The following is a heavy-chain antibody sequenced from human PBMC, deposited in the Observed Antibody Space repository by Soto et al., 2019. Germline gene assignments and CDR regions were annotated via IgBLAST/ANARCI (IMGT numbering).Heavy chain of an antibody. D-gene: IGHD4-17*01. Sequence: SETLSLTCAVYGGSFSGYYWSWIRQPPGKGLEWIGEINHSGSTNYNPSLKSRVTISVDTSKNQFSLKLSSVTAADTAVYYCARTHGLFDYWGQGTLVTVSS. CDR3: ARTHGLFDY. CDR1: GGSFSGYY. V-gene: IGHV4-34*01. J-gene: IGHJ4*02. CDR2: INHSGST.